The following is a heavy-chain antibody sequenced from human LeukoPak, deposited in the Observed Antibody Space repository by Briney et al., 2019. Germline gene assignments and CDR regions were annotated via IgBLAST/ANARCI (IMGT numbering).Heavy chain of an antibody. CDR1: GGSFSGYY. D-gene: IGHD2-8*01. CDR3: ARSPPRRIVLVVYAGLSWFDP. V-gene: IGHV4-34*01. Sequence: SETLSLTCAVYGGSFSGYYWSWIRQPPGKGLEWIGEINHSGSTNYNPSLKSRVTISVDTSKNQFSLKLSSVTAADTAVYYCARSPPRRIVLVVYAGLSWFDPWGQGTLVTVSS. CDR2: INHSGST. J-gene: IGHJ5*02.